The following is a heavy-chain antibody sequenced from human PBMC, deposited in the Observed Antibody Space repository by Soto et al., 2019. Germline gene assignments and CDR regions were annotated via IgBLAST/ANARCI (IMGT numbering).Heavy chain of an antibody. J-gene: IGHJ6*02. V-gene: IGHV3-23*01. CDR1: GFTFSSNA. D-gene: IGHD3-3*01. CDR2: ISGSGGST. Sequence: PGGSLRLSCAASGFTFSSNAMSWVRQAPGKGLEWVSAISGSGGSTYYADSVKGRFTISRDNSKNTLYLQMNSLRAEDTAVYYCAKDRLRFLEWFGAAYYYYGMDVWGQGTTVTVSS. CDR3: AKDRLRFLEWFGAAYYYYGMDV.